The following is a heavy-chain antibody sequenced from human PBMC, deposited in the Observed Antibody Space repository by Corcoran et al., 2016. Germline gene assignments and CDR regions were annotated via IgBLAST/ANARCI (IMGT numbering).Heavy chain of an antibody. V-gene: IGHV3-21*01. J-gene: IGHJ4*02. CDR2: ISSSSSYI. Sequence: EVQLVEYGGGLVKPGGSLRLSCAASGFTFSRYSMNWVRQAPGKGLEWVSSISSSSSYIYYADSVKGRFTISRDNAKNSLYLQMNSLRADDTSVYYCAREDPLKGGGPYYWGQGTLVTVSS. CDR3: AREDPLKGGGPYY. D-gene: IGHD2-15*01. CDR1: GFTFSRYS.